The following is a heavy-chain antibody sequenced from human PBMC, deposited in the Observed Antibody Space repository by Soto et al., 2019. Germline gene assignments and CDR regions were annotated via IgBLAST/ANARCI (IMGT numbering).Heavy chain of an antibody. D-gene: IGHD5-12*01. V-gene: IGHV1-3*04. CDR2: INTGNGNT. J-gene: IGHJ5*02. Sequence: ASVKVSCKASGITFSTYAMQWVRQAPGQSLEWMGWINTGNGNTRYSQNFQGRVTLTRDTSASTAYMDLSSLRSEDTSIYYCARAISGYVTWGQGTLVTVSS. CDR3: ARAISGYVT. CDR1: GITFSTYA.